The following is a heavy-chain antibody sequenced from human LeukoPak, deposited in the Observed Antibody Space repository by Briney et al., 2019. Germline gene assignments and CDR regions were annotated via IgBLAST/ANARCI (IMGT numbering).Heavy chain of an antibody. CDR3: ARNRRGSYSGGFDY. Sequence: SVKVSCKASGGTFSSYAISWVRQAPGQGLEWMGRIIPILGIANYAQKFQGRVTITADKSTSTAYMELSSLRSEDTAVYYCARNRRGSYSGGFDYWGQGTLVTVSS. D-gene: IGHD1-26*01. CDR2: IIPILGIA. V-gene: IGHV1-69*04. CDR1: GGTFSSYA. J-gene: IGHJ4*02.